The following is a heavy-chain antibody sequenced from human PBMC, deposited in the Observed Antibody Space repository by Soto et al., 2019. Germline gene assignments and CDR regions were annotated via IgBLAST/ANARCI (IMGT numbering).Heavy chain of an antibody. CDR3: ARGGCSGGSCYSGVKYYYGMDV. CDR1: GYTFTSYY. Sequence: ASVKVSCKASGYTFTSYYMHWVRQAPGQGLEWMGIINPSGGSTSYAQKSQGRVTMTRDTSTSTVYMELSSLRSEDTAVYYCARGGCSGGSCYSGVKYYYGMDVWGQGTTVNVSS. D-gene: IGHD2-15*01. CDR2: INPSGGST. J-gene: IGHJ6*02. V-gene: IGHV1-46*01.